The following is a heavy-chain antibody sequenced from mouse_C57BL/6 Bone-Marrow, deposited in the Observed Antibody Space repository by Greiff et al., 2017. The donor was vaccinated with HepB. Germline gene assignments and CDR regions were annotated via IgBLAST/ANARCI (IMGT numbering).Heavy chain of an antibody. D-gene: IGHD1-1*01. Sequence: VQLQQSVAELVRPGASVKLSCTASGFNIKNTYMHWVKQRPEQGLEWIGRIDPANGNTKYAPKFQGKATITADTSSNTAYLQLSSLTSEDTAIYYCARSRDYYGSSFYWYFDVWGTGTTVTVSS. J-gene: IGHJ1*03. V-gene: IGHV14-3*01. CDR3: ARSRDYYGSSFYWYFDV. CDR2: IDPANGNT. CDR1: GFNIKNTY.